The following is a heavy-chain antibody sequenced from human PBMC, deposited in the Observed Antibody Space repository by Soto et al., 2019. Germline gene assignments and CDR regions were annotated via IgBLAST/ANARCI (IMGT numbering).Heavy chain of an antibody. V-gene: IGHV3-48*01. CDR1: GFNFNIYN. D-gene: IGHD6-6*01. CDR2: INETGSPR. Sequence: AGGSLRLSCVVSGFNFNIYNMNWVRQAPGKGLEWVSFINETGSPRYYADFVKGRFTISRDNTRNSLFLQMNNLRVEDTAVYYCAADSSSPYWGQGTLVTVSS. J-gene: IGHJ4*01. CDR3: AADSSSPY.